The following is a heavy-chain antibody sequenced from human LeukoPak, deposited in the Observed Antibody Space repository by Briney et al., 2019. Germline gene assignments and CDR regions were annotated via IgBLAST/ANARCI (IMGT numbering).Heavy chain of an antibody. CDR2: IIPIFGTA. CDR1: GGTFSSYA. V-gene: IGHV1-69*01. Sequence: ASVKVSCKASGGTFSSYAISWVRQAPGQGLEWMGGIIPIFGTANYAQKFQGRVTITADESTSTAYMELRSLRSDDTAVYYCARVLYYYDSSMGAFDIWGQGTMVTVSS. J-gene: IGHJ3*02. CDR3: ARVLYYYDSSMGAFDI. D-gene: IGHD3-22*01.